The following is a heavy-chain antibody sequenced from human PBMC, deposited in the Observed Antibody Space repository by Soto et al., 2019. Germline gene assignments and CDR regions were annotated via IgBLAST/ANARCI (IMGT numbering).Heavy chain of an antibody. CDR1: GNTFSSNG. V-gene: IGHV1-18*01. CDR2: ISTYNGNT. D-gene: IGHD4-17*01. Sequence: ASVKVSCKASGNTFSSNGISWVRQAPGQGLEWMGWISTYNGNTNYAQRLQDRVTMTTDTSTSTAYMELRSLRYEDTAVYYCARDNSQNYGPPAPSSWFHPWGQGTPVTVSS. J-gene: IGHJ5*02. CDR3: ARDNSQNYGPPAPSSWFHP.